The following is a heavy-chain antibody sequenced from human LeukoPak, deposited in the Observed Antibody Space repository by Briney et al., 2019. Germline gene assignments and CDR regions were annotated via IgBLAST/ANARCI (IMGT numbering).Heavy chain of an antibody. CDR2: ISYDGSIK. Sequence: GTSLRLSCAASEFTFSNVGMHWVRQAPGKGLEWVAVISYDGSIKYYEDSVKGRFTISRDNFKDTLYLHMNSLRPEDTAVYYCVTETEGIRALDYWGQGTLVIVSS. V-gene: IGHV3-30*03. CDR1: EFTFSNVG. D-gene: IGHD1-14*01. CDR3: VTETEGIRALDY. J-gene: IGHJ4*02.